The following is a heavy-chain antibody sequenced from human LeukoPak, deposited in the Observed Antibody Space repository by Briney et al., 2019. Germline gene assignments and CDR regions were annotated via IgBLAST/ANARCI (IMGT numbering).Heavy chain of an antibody. V-gene: IGHV3-23*01. CDR2: ISGSGGST. Sequence: PGGSLRLSCAASGFTFSSYAMHWVRQAPGKGLEWVSAISGSGGSTYYADSVKGRFTISRDNSKNTLYLQMNSLRAEDTAVYYCAKESGAYGSGSYTLTFDYWGQGTLVTVSS. J-gene: IGHJ4*02. CDR1: GFTFSSYA. CDR3: AKESGAYGSGSYTLTFDY. D-gene: IGHD3-10*01.